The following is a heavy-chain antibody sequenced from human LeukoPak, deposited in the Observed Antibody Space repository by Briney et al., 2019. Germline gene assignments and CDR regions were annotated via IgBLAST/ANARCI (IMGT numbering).Heavy chain of an antibody. J-gene: IGHJ3*02. CDR3: AKVAGLDAFDI. CDR2: ISSSGYTT. D-gene: IGHD6-25*01. CDR1: GFTFTDYY. V-gene: IGHV3-11*01. Sequence: GGSLRLSCAASGFTFTDYYMSWVRQAPGKGLEWVSCISSSGYTTYYADSAKGRVTISRDNAKNSLFLQMNSLRAEDTAVYYCAKVAGLDAFDIWGQGTMVTVSS.